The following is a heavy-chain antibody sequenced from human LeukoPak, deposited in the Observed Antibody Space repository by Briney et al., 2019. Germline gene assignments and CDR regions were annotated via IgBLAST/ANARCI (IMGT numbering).Heavy chain of an antibody. D-gene: IGHD2-15*01. J-gene: IGHJ4*02. V-gene: IGHV3-30*19. Sequence: GGSLRLSCAASGFTFSSYGMHWVRQAPGKGLEWVAVISYDGSNKYYADSVKGRFTISRDNSKNTLYLQMNSLRAEDTAVYYCATYCSGGSCWDRVSTVWGQGTLVTVSS. CDR1: GFTFSSYG. CDR2: ISYDGSNK. CDR3: ATYCSGGSCWDRVSTV.